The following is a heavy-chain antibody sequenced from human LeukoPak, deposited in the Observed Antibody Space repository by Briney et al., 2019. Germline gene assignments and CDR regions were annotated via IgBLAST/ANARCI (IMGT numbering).Heavy chain of an antibody. CDR2: IKEDGSKK. Sequence: RTGGSLRLSCATSGFTFSLYWMNWVRQAPGKGLEWVANIKEDGSKKYYVESVKGRFTISRDNAKNSVFLQMNTLRADDTAIYYCARVTRDDFGDVHDAFDVWGQGTMVAVSS. D-gene: IGHD4-17*01. J-gene: IGHJ3*01. V-gene: IGHV3-7*01. CDR3: ARVTRDDFGDVHDAFDV. CDR1: GFTFSLYW.